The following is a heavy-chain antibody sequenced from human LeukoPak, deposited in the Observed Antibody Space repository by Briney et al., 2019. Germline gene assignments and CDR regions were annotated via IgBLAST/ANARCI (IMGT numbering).Heavy chain of an antibody. CDR1: GGTFSSYA. V-gene: IGHV1-69*13. CDR3: ARAGGYCSGGSCYSSDY. D-gene: IGHD2-15*01. CDR2: IIPIFGTA. J-gene: IGHJ4*02. Sequence: SVKVSCKASGGTFSSYAISWVRQAPGQGLEWMGGIIPIFGTANYAQKFQGRVTITADESTSTAYLELSSLRSEDTAVYYCARAGGYCSGGSCYSSDYWGQGTLVTVSS.